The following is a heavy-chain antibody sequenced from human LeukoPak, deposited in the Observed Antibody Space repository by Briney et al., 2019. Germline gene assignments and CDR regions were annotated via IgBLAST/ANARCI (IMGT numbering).Heavy chain of an antibody. V-gene: IGHV3-23*01. CDR3: AKDSRRITMVRGVHYYYGMDV. J-gene: IGHJ6*02. Sequence: PGGSLRLSCAASGFTFSSYAMSWVRQAPGKGLEWVSAISGSGGSTYYADSVKGRFTISRDNSKNTLYLQMNSLRAEDTAVYYCAKDSRRITMVRGVHYYYGMDVWGQGTTVTVSS. CDR2: ISGSGGST. CDR1: GFTFSSYA. D-gene: IGHD3-10*01.